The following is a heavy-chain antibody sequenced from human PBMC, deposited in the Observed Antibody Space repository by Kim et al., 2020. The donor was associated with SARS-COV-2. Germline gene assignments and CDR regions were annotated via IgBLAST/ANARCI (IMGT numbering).Heavy chain of an antibody. CDR1: GGPVSSGSYY. V-gene: IGHV4-61*01. Sequence: SETLSLTCTVSGGPVSSGSYYWSWIRQPPGKGLEWIGYIYYSGSTNYNPSLKSRVTISVDTSKNQFSLKLSSVTAADTAVYYCARVSHNYYGSGSYYKFQTDYFDYWGQGTLVTVSS. CDR3: ARVSHNYYGSGSYYKFQTDYFDY. CDR2: IYYSGST. D-gene: IGHD3-10*01. J-gene: IGHJ4*02.